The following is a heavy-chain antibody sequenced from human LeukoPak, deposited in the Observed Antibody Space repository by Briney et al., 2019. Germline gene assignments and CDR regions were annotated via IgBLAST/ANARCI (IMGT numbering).Heavy chain of an antibody. V-gene: IGHV3-23*01. Sequence: GGSLRLSCAASGFTFSSYAMSWVRQAPGKGLEWVSTISGSGGSTYYADSVKGRFTISRDNSKNTLYLQMNSLRAEDTAVYYCAKAIYPGYSSSWRGPPFDYWGQGTLVTVSS. CDR2: ISGSGGST. CDR3: AKAIYPGYSSSWRGPPFDY. CDR1: GFTFSSYA. D-gene: IGHD6-13*01. J-gene: IGHJ4*02.